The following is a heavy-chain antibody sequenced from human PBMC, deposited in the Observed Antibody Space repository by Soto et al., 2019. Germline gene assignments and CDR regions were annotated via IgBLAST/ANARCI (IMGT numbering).Heavy chain of an antibody. Sequence: QVQLVQSGAEVKQPGSSVKVSCKASGGTFSSYAISWVRQAPGQGLEWMGGIIPMFGTADHTQTFQGRVTITAAESTTTAYTELSSLRSEDPAIYYFARGYSYGNNFYYYSGMEVWGQGNTVTLSS. J-gene: IGHJ6*02. CDR2: IIPMFGTA. V-gene: IGHV1-69*01. CDR3: ARGYSYGNNFYYYSGMEV. D-gene: IGHD5-18*01. CDR1: GGTFSSYA.